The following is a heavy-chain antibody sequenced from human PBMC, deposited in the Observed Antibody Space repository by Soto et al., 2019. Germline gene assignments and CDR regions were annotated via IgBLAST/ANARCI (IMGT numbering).Heavy chain of an antibody. CDR2: IYATGTT. Sequence: PSETLSLTCPVSGASISGFYWSWIRKSAGKGLELFGRIYATGTTDYNPSLKSRVMMSVDTSKKQFSLKLRSVTAADTAVYYCVRDGTKTLRDWFDPWGQGISVTVSS. CDR1: GASISGFY. D-gene: IGHD1-1*01. V-gene: IGHV4-4*07. CDR3: VRDGTKTLRDWFDP. J-gene: IGHJ5*02.